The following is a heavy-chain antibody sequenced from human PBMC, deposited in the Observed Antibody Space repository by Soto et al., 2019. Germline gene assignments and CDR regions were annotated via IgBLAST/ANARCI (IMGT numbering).Heavy chain of an antibody. D-gene: IGHD3-9*01. CDR2: ISSDGSNR. V-gene: IGHV3-30-3*01. CDR1: GFTFSYYA. J-gene: IGHJ4*02. Sequence: TGGSLRLSCAASGFTFSYYALHWVRQAPGKGLEWVTVISSDGSNRYYADSVKGRFTISRDNSKSTLYLQMNSLRVEDTAIYICAHLAGLAHTDDFWGQGTPVTVSS. CDR3: AHLAGLAHTDDF.